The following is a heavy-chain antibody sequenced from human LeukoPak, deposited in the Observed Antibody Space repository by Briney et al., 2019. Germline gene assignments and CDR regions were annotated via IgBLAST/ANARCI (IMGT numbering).Heavy chain of an antibody. J-gene: IGHJ4*02. CDR1: GFSFSDYY. V-gene: IGHV3-23*01. Sequence: PGGSLRLSCAASGFSFSDYYMGWIRQAPGKGLEWVSAISGSGGSTYYADSVKGRFTISRDNSKNTLYLQMNSLRAEDTAVYYCAKRRYDSSGYTPWGQGTLVTVSS. CDR3: AKRRYDSSGYTP. CDR2: ISGSGGST. D-gene: IGHD3-22*01.